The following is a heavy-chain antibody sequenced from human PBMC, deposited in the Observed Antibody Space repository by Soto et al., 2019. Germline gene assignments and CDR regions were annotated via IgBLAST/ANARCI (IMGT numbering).Heavy chain of an antibody. D-gene: IGHD3-9*01. CDR2: IYPGESNT. V-gene: IGHV5-51*01. J-gene: IGHJ4*02. CDR3: ASLRYFDWLSFDY. Sequence: GESLTISCKGSGYSFTSYWISWVRQMPGKGLEWMGIIYPGESNTRYSPSFQGQVTISADKSISTAYLQWSSLKASDTAMYYCASLRYFDWLSFDYWGQGTLVTVSS. CDR1: GYSFTSYW.